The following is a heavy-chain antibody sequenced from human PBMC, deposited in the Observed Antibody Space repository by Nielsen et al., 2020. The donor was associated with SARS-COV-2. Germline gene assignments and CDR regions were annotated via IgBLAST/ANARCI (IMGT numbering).Heavy chain of an antibody. CDR1: GGSISSYY. CDR3: ASGGLYSSGPLRY. CDR2: IYYSGST. J-gene: IGHJ4*02. Sequence: SETLSLTCTVSGGSISSYYWSWIRQPPGKGLEWIGYIYYSGSTNYNPSLKSRVTISVDTSKNQFSLKLSSVTAADTAVYYCASGGLYSSGPLRYWGQGTLVTVSS. D-gene: IGHD6-19*01. V-gene: IGHV4-59*01.